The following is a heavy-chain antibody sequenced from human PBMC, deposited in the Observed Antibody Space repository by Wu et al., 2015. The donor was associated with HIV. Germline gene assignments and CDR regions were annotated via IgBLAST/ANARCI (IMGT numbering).Heavy chain of an antibody. V-gene: IGHV1-18*01. J-gene: IGHJ4*02. CDR1: GYTFTGYQ. D-gene: IGHD3-3*01. CDR3: ARGGYDGIDY. Sequence: QVQLLQSGAEVKKPGASVKVSCKASGYTFTGYQIIWARQAPGQGLEWMGWINTYSGDTKYAQKFQGRVTLTTDTSTRTAYMELRSLRSDDTAVYYCARGGYDGIDYWGQGTLVTVSS. CDR2: INTYSGDT.